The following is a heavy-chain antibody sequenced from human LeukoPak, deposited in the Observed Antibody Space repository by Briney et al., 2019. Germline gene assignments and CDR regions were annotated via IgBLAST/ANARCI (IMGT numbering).Heavy chain of an antibody. Sequence: SETLSLTCAVYGGSFSGYYWSWIRQPPGKGLEWIGEINHSGSTNYNPSLKSRVTISVDTSKNQFSLKVSSVTAADTAVYYCAGVKLAVAGTFYYYYYYMDVWGKGTTVTVSS. J-gene: IGHJ6*03. CDR2: INHSGST. V-gene: IGHV4-34*01. CDR3: AGVKLAVAGTFYYYYYYMDV. CDR1: GGSFSGYY. D-gene: IGHD6-19*01.